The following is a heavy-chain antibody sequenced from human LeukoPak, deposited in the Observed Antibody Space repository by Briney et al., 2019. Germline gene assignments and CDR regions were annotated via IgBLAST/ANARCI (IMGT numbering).Heavy chain of an antibody. CDR3: AKDRGSGSDRSNWSDP. Sequence: GGSLRLSCAVSGVTFSSYAMHWVRQAPGKGLEWVALIWHDGGNKYYADSVKGRFTISRDNSRNTLYLQMNSLRIEDTAVYYCAKDRGSGSDRSNWSDPWGQGTLVTVSS. CDR1: GVTFSSYA. CDR2: IWHDGGNK. V-gene: IGHV3-30*02. J-gene: IGHJ5*02.